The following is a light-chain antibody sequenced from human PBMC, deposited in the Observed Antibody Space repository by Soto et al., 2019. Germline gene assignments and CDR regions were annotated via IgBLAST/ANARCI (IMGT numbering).Light chain of an antibody. CDR2: DAS. J-gene: IGKJ5*01. Sequence: QEPQSPSTLSASVGDRVTVTCRASDNIFTYVAWYQHRAGGAPKLLIFDASTLQSGVPPRFSGGGSGTDFTLTINGLQPEDSASYYCQHYTLYSGPFGQGTRLEIK. V-gene: IGKV1-5*01. CDR1: DNIFTY. CDR3: QHYTLYSGP.